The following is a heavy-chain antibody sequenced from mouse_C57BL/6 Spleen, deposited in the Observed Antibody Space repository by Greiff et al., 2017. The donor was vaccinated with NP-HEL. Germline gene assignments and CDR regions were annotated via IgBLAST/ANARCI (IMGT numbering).Heavy chain of an antibody. D-gene: IGHD1-1*02. CDR3: ARGKGGLAY. J-gene: IGHJ3*01. Sequence: EVQLQQSGPGLVKPSQSLSLTCSVTGYSITSGYYWNWIRQFPGNKLEWMGYISYDGSNNYNPSLKNRISITRDTSKNQFFLKLNSVTTEDTATYYCARGKGGLAYWGQGTLVTVSA. V-gene: IGHV3-6*01. CDR1: GYSITSGYY. CDR2: ISYDGSN.